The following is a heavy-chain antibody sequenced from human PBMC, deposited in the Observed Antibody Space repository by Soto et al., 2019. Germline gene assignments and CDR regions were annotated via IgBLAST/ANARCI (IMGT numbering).Heavy chain of an antibody. CDR2: INTANDNT. Sequence: QVQLVQSGAEVKKPGASVKVSCRASGYTFTSYAIHWVRQAPGQRPEWMGWINTANDNTKYSQKFQGRVTITRDTSASILYMCLSSLRSEDTALYYCARGSSWSYFDDWGQGTLVTVSS. J-gene: IGHJ4*02. CDR3: ARGSSWSYFDD. V-gene: IGHV1-3*04. D-gene: IGHD6-13*01. CDR1: GYTFTSYA.